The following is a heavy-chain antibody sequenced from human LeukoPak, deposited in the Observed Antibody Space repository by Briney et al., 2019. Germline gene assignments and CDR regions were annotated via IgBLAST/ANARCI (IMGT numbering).Heavy chain of an antibody. CDR2: IRSKAYGGTT. CDR3: TRVSDSSGYYGRD. Sequence: GGSLRLSCAASGFTFSQYWMSWVRQAPGKGLEWVGFIRSKAYGGTTEYAASVKGRFTISRDDSKSIAYLQMNSLKTEDTAVYYCTRVSDSSGYYGRDWGQGTLVTVSS. V-gene: IGHV3-49*04. J-gene: IGHJ4*02. D-gene: IGHD3-22*01. CDR1: GFTFSQYW.